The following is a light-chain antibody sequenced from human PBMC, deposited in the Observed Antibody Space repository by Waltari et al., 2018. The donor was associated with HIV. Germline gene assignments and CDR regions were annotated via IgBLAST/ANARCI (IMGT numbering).Light chain of an antibody. CDR2: DAS. CDR1: QSVSSTY. J-gene: IGKJ5*01. CDR3: QQYGSSPT. Sequence: DIVLTQFPATLSLSPGDRATLSCRASQSVSSTYLAWYQQKPGRAPRLLIYDASSRATGIPDRFSGSGSGTDFTLTISRLEPEDFAVYYCQQYGSSPTFGLGTRLEIK. V-gene: IGKV3D-20*01.